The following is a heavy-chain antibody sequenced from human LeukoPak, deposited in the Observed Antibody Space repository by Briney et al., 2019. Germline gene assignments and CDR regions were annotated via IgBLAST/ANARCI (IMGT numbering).Heavy chain of an antibody. V-gene: IGHV4-59*10. CDR2: IYTSGST. CDR1: GGSFSGYY. Sequence: PSETLSLTCAVYGGSFSGYYWSWIRQPPGKGLEWIGRIYTSGSTNYNPSLKSRVTMSVDTSKNQFSLKLSSVTAADTAVYYCARESYYDSSGYSSPLDYWGQGTLVTVSS. J-gene: IGHJ4*02. D-gene: IGHD3-22*01. CDR3: ARESYYDSSGYSSPLDY.